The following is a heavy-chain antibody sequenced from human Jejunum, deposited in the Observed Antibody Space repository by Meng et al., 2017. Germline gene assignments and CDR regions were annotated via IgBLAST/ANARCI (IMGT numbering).Heavy chain of an antibody. V-gene: IGHV3-66*02. J-gene: IGHJ4*02. CDR3: VSDERGTTGTDY. CDR2: IYSSGST. Sequence: GESLKISCAASGFTVSSNYMNWVRQAPGKGLEWVSIIYSSGSTCYADSVKGRFTISRDTSKDTPFLQTNSLRVEDTAMYYCVSDERGTTGTDYWGQGTLVTVSS. D-gene: IGHD1-1*01. CDR1: GFTVSSNY.